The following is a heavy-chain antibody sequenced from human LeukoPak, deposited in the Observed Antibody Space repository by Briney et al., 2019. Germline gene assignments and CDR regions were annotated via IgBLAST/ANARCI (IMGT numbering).Heavy chain of an antibody. V-gene: IGHV3-9*01. Sequence: PGGSLRLSCAASGFTFDDYAMHWVRQAPGKGLEWVSGISWNSGSIGYADSVKGRFTISRDNAKNSLYLQMNSLRAEDTALYYCAKSHNYYDSSGPQFDPWGQGTLVTVSS. CDR1: GFTFDDYA. CDR2: ISWNSGSI. CDR3: AKSHNYYDSSGPQFDP. J-gene: IGHJ5*02. D-gene: IGHD3-22*01.